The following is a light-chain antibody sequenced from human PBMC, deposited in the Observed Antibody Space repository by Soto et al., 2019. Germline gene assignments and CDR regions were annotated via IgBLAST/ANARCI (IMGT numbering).Light chain of an antibody. CDR2: STT. V-gene: IGLV7-43*01. Sequence: QAVVTQEPSLTVSPGGTVTLTCASSTGPVTSGFYPHWVQQKPGQAPTTLIYSTTNKHSWSPARFSGSLVGGKAALTLSGVQPEDEADYYCLLYYGGSYVVGAGTKLTVL. CDR3: LLYYGGSYV. CDR1: TGPVTSGFY. J-gene: IGLJ2*01.